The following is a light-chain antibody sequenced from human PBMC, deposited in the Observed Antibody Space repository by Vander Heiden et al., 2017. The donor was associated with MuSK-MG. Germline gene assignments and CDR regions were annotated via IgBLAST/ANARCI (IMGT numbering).Light chain of an antibody. CDR1: QSISSY. CDR3: PQSYSTPRR. V-gene: IGKV1-39*01. CDR2: AAS. Sequence: DIQMTQSPSSLSASVGDRVTITCRASQSISSYLNWYQQKPGKAPKLLIYAASSLQSGVPSRFSGSGSGTDFTLTISILQPEDFATYFCPQSYSTPRRFGQGTKVEIK. J-gene: IGKJ1*01.